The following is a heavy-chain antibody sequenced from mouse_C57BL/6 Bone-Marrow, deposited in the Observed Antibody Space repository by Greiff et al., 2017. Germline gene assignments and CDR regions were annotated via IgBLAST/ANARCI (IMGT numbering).Heavy chain of an antibody. D-gene: IGHD3-1*01. V-gene: IGHV5-4*03. CDR3: ARAPGPMDY. CDR1: GFTFSSYA. CDR2: ISDGGSYT. Sequence: VKLVESGGGLVKPGGSLKLSCAASGFTFSSYAMSWVRQTPEKRLEWVATISDGGSYTYYQDNVKGRFTISRDKAKNSLYLQMSHLKSEDTTMYNCARAPGPMDYWGQGTSVTVSS. J-gene: IGHJ4*01.